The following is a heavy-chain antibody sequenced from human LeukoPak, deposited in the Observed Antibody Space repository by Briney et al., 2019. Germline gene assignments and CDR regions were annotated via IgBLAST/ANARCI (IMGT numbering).Heavy chain of an antibody. D-gene: IGHD1-1*01. CDR3: AREAERRTLYYYYYMDV. CDR1: GYTFTSYY. Sequence: ASVKVSCKASGYTFTSYYMHWVRQAPGQGLEWMGIINPSGGSTSYAQKFQGRVTMTRDTSTSTVYMELSSLRSEDTAVYYCAREAERRTLYYYYYMDVWGKGTTVTISS. V-gene: IGHV1-46*01. CDR2: INPSGGST. J-gene: IGHJ6*03.